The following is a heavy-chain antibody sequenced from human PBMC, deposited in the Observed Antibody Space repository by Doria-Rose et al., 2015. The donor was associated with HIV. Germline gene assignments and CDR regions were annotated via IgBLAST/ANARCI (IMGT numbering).Heavy chain of an antibody. Sequence: QVTLKESGPVLVKPTETLTLTCTVSGVSLSSPGMGVSWIRQPPGKALEWLANTFSDDERSYITSLKSRLTITRGTPKSQVVLTMTDMDPVDTATYYCARIKSSRWYHKYYFDFWGQGTLVIVSA. V-gene: IGHV2-26*01. J-gene: IGHJ4*02. CDR3: ARIKSSRWYHKYYFDF. CDR1: GVSLSSPGMG. CDR2: TFSDDER. D-gene: IGHD6-13*01.